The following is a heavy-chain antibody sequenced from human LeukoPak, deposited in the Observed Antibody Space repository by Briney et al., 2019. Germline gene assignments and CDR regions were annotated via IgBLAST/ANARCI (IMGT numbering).Heavy chain of an antibody. CDR1: GGHISLHH. CDR3: AGPDIATRPRKYYYYYMDV. V-gene: IGHV4-4*09. CDR2: IYTSGST. D-gene: IGHD2-15*01. Sequence: MSSEALFLTCTVSGGHISLHHGNWIPQPPGKGLEWIGHIYTSGSTKYNPSLKSRVTISVDTSKNQLSLKLSSVTAADTAVYYCAGPDIATRPRKYYYYYMDVWGQGTTVTVSS. J-gene: IGHJ6*03.